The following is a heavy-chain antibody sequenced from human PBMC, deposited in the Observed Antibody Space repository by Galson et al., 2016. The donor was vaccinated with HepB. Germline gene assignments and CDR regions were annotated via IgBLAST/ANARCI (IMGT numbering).Heavy chain of an antibody. V-gene: IGHV3-30*18. CDR3: AKLDCGRNCPRDY. CDR1: GFTFSGHG. D-gene: IGHD2-21*02. Sequence: SLRLSCAASGFTFSGHGMHWVRQAPGGGLEWVAVISNDGSDKQYVDSVKGRFTASRDNSKNTLFLQMNSLRVEDTAVYYCAKLDCGRNCPRDYWGQGTQVTVSS. J-gene: IGHJ4*02. CDR2: ISNDGSDK.